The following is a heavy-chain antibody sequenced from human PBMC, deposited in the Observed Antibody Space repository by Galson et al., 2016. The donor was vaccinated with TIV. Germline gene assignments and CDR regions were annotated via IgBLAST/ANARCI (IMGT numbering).Heavy chain of an antibody. J-gene: IGHJ2*01. V-gene: IGHV1-46*01. Sequence: YAQKFQGRVTMTRDTSTSTVYMELNSLRSEDTAVYYCARDGLYCSGGSCYTDWYFDLWGRGTLVTVSS. CDR3: ARDGLYCSGGSCYTDWYFDL. D-gene: IGHD2-15*01.